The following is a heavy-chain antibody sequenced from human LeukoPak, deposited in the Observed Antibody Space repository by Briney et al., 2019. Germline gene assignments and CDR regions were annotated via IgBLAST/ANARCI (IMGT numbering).Heavy chain of an antibody. J-gene: IGHJ4*02. V-gene: IGHV1-2*02. CDR3: ARACFELALDY. CDR2: INPNSGDT. D-gene: IGHD3-10*01. CDR1: GYTFTGYY. Sequence: ASVKVSCKASGYTFTGYYMHWVRQAPGQGLEWMGWINPNSGDTNYAQKFQGRVTMTRDTSISTAYMELSRLRSDDTAVYYCARACFELALDYWGQGTLVTVSS.